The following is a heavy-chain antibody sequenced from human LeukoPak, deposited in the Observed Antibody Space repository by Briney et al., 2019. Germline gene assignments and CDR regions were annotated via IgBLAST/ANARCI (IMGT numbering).Heavy chain of an antibody. CDR3: ARAPYYDYVWGSYRYTRFDY. J-gene: IGHJ4*02. Sequence: TKYSQEFQGRVTITRDTSASTAYMELSSLRSEDTAVYYCARAPYYDYVWGSYRYTRFDYWGQGTLVTVSS. V-gene: IGHV1-3*02. CDR2: T. D-gene: IGHD3-16*02.